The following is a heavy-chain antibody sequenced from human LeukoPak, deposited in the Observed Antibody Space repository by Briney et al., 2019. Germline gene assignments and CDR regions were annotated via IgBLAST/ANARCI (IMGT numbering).Heavy chain of an antibody. Sequence: SQTLSLTCTVSGGSISSSSYYWGWIRQPPGKGLEWIGTIYYSGTTYYNPSLKSRVTISLDTSENQFSLKLSSVTAADTAVFYRARLPTSAYFHYWGQGILVTVSS. V-gene: IGHV4-39*01. CDR1: GGSISSSSYY. D-gene: IGHD2-15*01. CDR3: ARLPTSAYFHY. CDR2: IYYSGTT. J-gene: IGHJ4*02.